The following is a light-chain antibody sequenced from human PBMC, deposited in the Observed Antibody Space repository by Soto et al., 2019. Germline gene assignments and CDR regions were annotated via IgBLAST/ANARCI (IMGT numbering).Light chain of an antibody. Sequence: DIQMTQSPSSLSASVGDRVTITCRASQSISSYLNWYQQKPGQAPKLLIYAASSLQSGVPSRFSGSGSGTDFTLTISSLQPEDIATYYCQQYDNLPLTFGGGTKVEIK. CDR1: QSISSY. CDR2: AAS. V-gene: IGKV1-39*01. J-gene: IGKJ4*01. CDR3: QQYDNLPLT.